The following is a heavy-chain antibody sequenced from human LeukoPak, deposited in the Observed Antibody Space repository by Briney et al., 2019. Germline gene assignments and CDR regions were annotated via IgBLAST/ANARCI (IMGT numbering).Heavy chain of an antibody. J-gene: IGHJ4*02. CDR3: ARDRASAGGFDY. D-gene: IGHD2-15*01. CDR1: GGSMSNYY. V-gene: IGHV4-59*01. Sequence: SETLSLTCTVSGGSMSNYYWSWIRQPPGKGLEWIGYIYYSGSTNYNPSLKSRVTISVDTSKNQFSLKLSSVTAADTALYYCARDRASAGGFDYWGQGTLVTVSS. CDR2: IYYSGST.